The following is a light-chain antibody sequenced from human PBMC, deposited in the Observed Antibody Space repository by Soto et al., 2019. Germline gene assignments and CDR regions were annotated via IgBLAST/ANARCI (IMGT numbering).Light chain of an antibody. J-gene: IGKJ3*01. CDR1: QGIRNL. CDR2: AAS. V-gene: IGKV1-17*01. Sequence: DIQMTQSPSSLSASVGDRVTITCRASQGIRNLLGWYQQKPGKAPKRLIYAASSLESGVPSRFSGSGSGTEFTLTISSLQPEDFATYYCQQGYTMSLTFGPGTKVDIK. CDR3: QQGYTMSLT.